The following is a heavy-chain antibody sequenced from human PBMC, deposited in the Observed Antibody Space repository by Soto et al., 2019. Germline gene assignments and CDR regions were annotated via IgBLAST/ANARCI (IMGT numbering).Heavy chain of an antibody. CDR2: IHYSGST. CDR3: ARAKGYDDFYQYYYMDV. Sequence: SETLSLTCALSGGSISSYYWTWIRQPPGKGLEWIGYIHYSGSTNYNPSLKSRVTVSVDMSKNQISLKLRSLTAADTAVYYCARAKGYDDFYQYYYMDVWGKGTTVTVSS. V-gene: IGHV4-59*01. CDR1: GGSISSYY. J-gene: IGHJ6*03. D-gene: IGHD4-17*01.